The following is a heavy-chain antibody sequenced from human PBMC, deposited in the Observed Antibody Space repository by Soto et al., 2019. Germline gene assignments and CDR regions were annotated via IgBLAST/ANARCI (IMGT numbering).Heavy chain of an antibody. D-gene: IGHD3-16*02. J-gene: IGHJ6*02. V-gene: IGHV1-69*11. Sequence: QVHLVQSGTEVKKPGSSVKVSCKASGGTFSSSGFSWVRQAPGQGLEWMGMIVPSLDTTNYAQKFQARVTFIADEVTSTAYMELRSLRSEDTAVYYCARWPQPRYTADPYAVDVWGQGTRVIVSS. CDR1: GGTFSSSG. CDR3: ARWPQPRYTADPYAVDV. CDR2: IVPSLDTT.